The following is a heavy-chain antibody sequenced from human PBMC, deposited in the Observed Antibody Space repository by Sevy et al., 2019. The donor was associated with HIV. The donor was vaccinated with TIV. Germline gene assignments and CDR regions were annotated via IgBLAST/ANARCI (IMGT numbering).Heavy chain of an antibody. CDR1: GFTFSSYA. CDR3: AKVLPKGGAFDI. D-gene: IGHD3-16*01. J-gene: IGHJ3*02. Sequence: GGSLRLSCAASGFTFSSYAMSWVRQAPGKGLEWVSGISGSGGSTYYADSVKGRFTISRDNSKNTLYLQMTSLRAEDTAVYYWAKVLPKGGAFDIWGQGTMVTVSS. CDR2: ISGSGGST. V-gene: IGHV3-23*01.